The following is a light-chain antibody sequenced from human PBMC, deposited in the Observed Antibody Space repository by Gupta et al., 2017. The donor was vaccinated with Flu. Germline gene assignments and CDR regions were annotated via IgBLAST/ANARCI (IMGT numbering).Light chain of an antibody. CDR1: QSISIY. J-gene: IGKJ3*01. Sequence: DIQMTQSPSSLSASVGDRVTITCRASQSISIYLNWYQQKPGKAPKLLISGASRLQSGVPSRFSGSGSGTDYTLTIGGPQPEDVATYYCQQSHSTRFTFGHGTKVEIK. V-gene: IGKV1-39*01. CDR3: QQSHSTRFT. CDR2: GAS.